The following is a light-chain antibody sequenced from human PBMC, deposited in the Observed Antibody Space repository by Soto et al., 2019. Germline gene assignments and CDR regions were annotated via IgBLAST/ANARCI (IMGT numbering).Light chain of an antibody. V-gene: IGKV3-11*01. CDR1: QALNTR. CDR3: HQRQSWPRT. J-gene: IGKJ1*01. CDR2: LTS. Sequence: EIVLTQSPATLSAFPGDRVTLACRASQALNTRLAWYQHKPGQAPRILIYLTSNRAAGVPSRFSAWGSETDFTLTISDVQPEDFAVYYCHQRQSWPRTFGQGTKVDIK.